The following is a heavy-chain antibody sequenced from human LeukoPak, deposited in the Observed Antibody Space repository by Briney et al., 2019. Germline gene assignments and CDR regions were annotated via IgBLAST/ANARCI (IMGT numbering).Heavy chain of an antibody. V-gene: IGHV4-34*01. Sequence: SETLSLTCDVYDGSFSAYYWTWIRQPPGKGLEWIGEINHTGSTNHNPSLKSRLTISLDTSKNLFSLKLSSVTAADTAVYYCARAPRGPGIDYWGQGTLVTVSS. J-gene: IGHJ4*02. CDR1: DGSFSAYY. CDR3: ARAPRGPGIDY. CDR2: INHTGST.